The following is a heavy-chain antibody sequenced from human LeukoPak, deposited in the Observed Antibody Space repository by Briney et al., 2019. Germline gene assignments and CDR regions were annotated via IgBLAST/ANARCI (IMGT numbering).Heavy chain of an antibody. D-gene: IGHD2-15*01. V-gene: IGHV4-39*01. CDR1: GGSISDTSYY. Sequence: SETLSLTCNVSGGSISDTSYYWGWIRQPPGKGLDWIGSIYHTGTTYCSPSLKSRVTISVHTSKNHFSLELSSVTAADTAVYYCARQQCNGGSCYSRAIWFDPWGQGTLVTVSS. CDR2: IYHTGTT. CDR3: ARQQCNGGSCYSRAIWFDP. J-gene: IGHJ5*02.